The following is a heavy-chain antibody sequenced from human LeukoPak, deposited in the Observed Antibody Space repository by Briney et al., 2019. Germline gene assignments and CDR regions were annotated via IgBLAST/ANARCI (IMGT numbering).Heavy chain of an antibody. J-gene: IGHJ4*02. V-gene: IGHV3-21*01. CDR3: ASDITMIVVVTSYFDY. CDR1: GFTFSSYS. D-gene: IGHD3-22*01. Sequence: GGSLRLSCAASGFTFSSYSMNWVRQAPGKGLEWVASISSSSSYIYYADSVKGRFTISRDNAKNSLYLQMNSLRAEDTAVYYCASDITMIVVVTSYFDYWGQGTLVTVSS. CDR2: ISSSSSYI.